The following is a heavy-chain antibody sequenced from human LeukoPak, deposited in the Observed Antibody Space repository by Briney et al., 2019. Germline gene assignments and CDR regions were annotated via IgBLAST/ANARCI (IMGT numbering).Heavy chain of an antibody. V-gene: IGHV1-46*01. CDR3: ARTRGYSYGYDDAFDI. CDR1: GYTFTSYY. CDR2: INPSGGST. J-gene: IGHJ3*02. Sequence: ASVKVSCKASGYTFTSYYMHWVRQVPGQGLEWMGIINPSGGSTSYAQKFQGRVTMTRDMSTSTVYMELSSLRSEDTAVYYCARTRGYSYGYDDAFDIWGQGTMVTVSS. D-gene: IGHD5-18*01.